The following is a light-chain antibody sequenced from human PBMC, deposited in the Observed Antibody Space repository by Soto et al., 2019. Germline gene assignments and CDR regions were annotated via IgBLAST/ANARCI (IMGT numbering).Light chain of an antibody. J-gene: IGKJ5*01. CDR1: QSVGTN. Sequence: EIVLTQSTGTLSVSPGERVTLSCRASQSVGTNLAWYQQKPGQAPRLLIYGAFTRATHIPARFRASVSGTEFTLTISSLQSEDYVVYYCQQYAGWPPSIHFGQGTRQEIK. V-gene: IGKV3-15*01. CDR3: QQYAGWPPSIH. CDR2: GAF.